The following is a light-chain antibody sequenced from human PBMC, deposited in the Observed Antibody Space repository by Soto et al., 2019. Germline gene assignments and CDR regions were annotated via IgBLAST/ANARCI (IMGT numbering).Light chain of an antibody. CDR1: QSVSSY. V-gene: IGKV3-11*01. Sequence: EIGLTQSPATLSLSPGERATLSCRASQSVSSYLAWYQQKPGQAPRLLIYDASNRASGTPARFSGSGSETDFTLTISSLEPEDIAAYYCQHRMNWPLTFGQGTRLEIK. CDR3: QHRMNWPLT. CDR2: DAS. J-gene: IGKJ5*01.